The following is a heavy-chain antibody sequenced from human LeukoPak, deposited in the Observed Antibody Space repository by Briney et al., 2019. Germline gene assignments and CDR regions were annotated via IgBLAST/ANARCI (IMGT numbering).Heavy chain of an antibody. CDR2: ISSSSSYI. J-gene: IGHJ6*02. CDR1: GFTFSSYS. D-gene: IGHD2-15*01. V-gene: IGHV3-21*01. CDR3: ARDRSGPSYYYYYGMDV. Sequence: GGSLRLSCAASGFTFSSYSMNWVRQAPGKGLEWVSSISSSSSYIYYADSVKGRFTISRDNAKNSLYLQMNSLRAEDTAVYYCARDRSGPSYYYYYGMDVWGQGTTVTVSS.